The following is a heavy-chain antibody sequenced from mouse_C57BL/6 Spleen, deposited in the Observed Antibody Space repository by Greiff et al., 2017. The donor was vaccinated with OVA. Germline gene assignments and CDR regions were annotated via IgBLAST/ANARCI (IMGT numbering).Heavy chain of an antibody. CDR3: ARALLYYGSSYFDY. CDR1: GFTFSDYY. CDR2: INYDGSST. Sequence: EVKLVESEGGLVQPGSSMKLSCTASGFTFSDYYMAWVRQVPEKGLEWVANINYDGSSTYYLDSLKSRFIISRDNAKNILYLQMSSLKSEDTATYYCARALLYYGSSYFDYWGQGTTLTVSS. J-gene: IGHJ2*01. V-gene: IGHV5-16*01. D-gene: IGHD1-1*01.